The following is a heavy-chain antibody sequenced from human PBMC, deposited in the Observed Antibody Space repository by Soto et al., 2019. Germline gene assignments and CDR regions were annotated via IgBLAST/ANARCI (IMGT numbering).Heavy chain of an antibody. Sequence: PGGSLRLSCAASGFTFSSYSMNWVRQAPGKWLEWVSSISSSSSYIYYADSVKGRFTISRDNAKNSLYLQMNSLRAEDTAVYYCAREEYCSGGSCYYLHAFDIWGQGXMVTV. V-gene: IGHV3-21*01. D-gene: IGHD2-15*01. CDR3: AREEYCSGGSCYYLHAFDI. J-gene: IGHJ3*02. CDR2: ISSSSSYI. CDR1: GFTFSSYS.